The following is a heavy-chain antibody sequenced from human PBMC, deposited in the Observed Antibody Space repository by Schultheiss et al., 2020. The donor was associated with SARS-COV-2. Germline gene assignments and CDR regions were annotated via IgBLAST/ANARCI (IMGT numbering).Heavy chain of an antibody. CDR3: ARDLRAVATEFDY. Sequence: SQTLSLTCAVYGGSFSGYYWSWIRQPPGKGLEWIGEINHSGSTNYNPSLKSRVTISVDTSKNQFSLKLSSVTAADTAVYYCARDLRAVATEFDYWGQGTLVTVSS. CDR2: INHSGST. CDR1: GGSFSGYY. V-gene: IGHV4-34*01. D-gene: IGHD5-12*01. J-gene: IGHJ4*02.